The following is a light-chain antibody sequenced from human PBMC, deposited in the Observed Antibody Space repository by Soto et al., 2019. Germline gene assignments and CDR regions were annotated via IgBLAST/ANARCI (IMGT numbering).Light chain of an antibody. Sequence: DIVMTQTPLSLSVTPGQPASISCKSSQSLLHSDGKTYLYWYLQKPGQPPQLLIYEVSNRFSGVPDRFSGSGSGTDFTLTISRLEPEDFAIYYCQFYGSSLITFGQGTRLEIK. CDR1: QSLLHSDGKTY. V-gene: IGKV2D-29*01. CDR2: EVS. J-gene: IGKJ5*01. CDR3: QFYGSSLIT.